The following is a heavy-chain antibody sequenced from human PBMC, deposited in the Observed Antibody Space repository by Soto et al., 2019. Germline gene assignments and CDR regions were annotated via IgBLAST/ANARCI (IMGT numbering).Heavy chain of an antibody. V-gene: IGHV1-46*01. CDR3: ASTGSGSYYRHNYYGMDV. J-gene: IGHJ6*02. CDR2: INPSGGST. CDR1: GYTFTSYY. Sequence: ASVKVSCKASGYTFTSYYMHWVRQAPGQGLEWMGIINPSGGSTSYARKFQGRVTMTRDTSTSTVYMELSSLRSEDTAVYYCASTGSGSYYRHNYYGMDVWGQGTTVTVSS. D-gene: IGHD3-10*01.